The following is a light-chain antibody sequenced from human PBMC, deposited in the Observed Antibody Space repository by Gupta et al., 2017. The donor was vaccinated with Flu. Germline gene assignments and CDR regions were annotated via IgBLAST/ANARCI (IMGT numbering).Light chain of an antibody. CDR3: ESADSKNSHVV. Sequence: QKPGPAPVLVIYRDSERRSGIPVRFSGSSSGTTVTLTIXGXQPEEEXDYYCESADSKNSHVVFGGGTKVTVL. J-gene: IGLJ2*01. CDR2: RDS. V-gene: IGLV3-25*01.